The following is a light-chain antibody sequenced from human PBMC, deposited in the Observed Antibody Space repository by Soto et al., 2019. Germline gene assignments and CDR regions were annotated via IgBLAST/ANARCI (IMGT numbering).Light chain of an antibody. J-gene: IGKJ3*01. CDR1: QSITNS. CDR2: AAS. Sequence: DIQMTQSPSSLSASVGDRVTITCRASQSITNSLNWYQHKPGKAPTLVVYAASSLQSGVPSRFSGSGSGTDFILTISSLQPEDFATYFCQQGHSMPFTFGPGTKVDIK. CDR3: QQGHSMPFT. V-gene: IGKV1-39*01.